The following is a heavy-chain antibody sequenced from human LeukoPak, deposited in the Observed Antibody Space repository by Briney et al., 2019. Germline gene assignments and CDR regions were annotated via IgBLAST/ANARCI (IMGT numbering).Heavy chain of an antibody. D-gene: IGHD3-22*01. V-gene: IGHV1-2*02. CDR3: ARTTDYYDSSGYSNYYYGMDV. J-gene: IGHJ6*02. Sequence: ASVKVSCKASGYTFTGYYMHWVRQAPGQGLEWMGWINPNSGGTNYAQKFQGRVTMTGDTSISTAYMELSRLRSDDTAVYYCARTTDYYDSSGYSNYYYGMDVWGQGTTVTVSS. CDR1: GYTFTGYY. CDR2: INPNSGGT.